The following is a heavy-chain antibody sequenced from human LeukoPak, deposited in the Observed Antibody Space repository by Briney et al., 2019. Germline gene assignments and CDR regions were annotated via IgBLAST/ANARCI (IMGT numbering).Heavy chain of an antibody. Sequence: GGSLRLSCAASGFTFSSYGMHWVRQAPGEGLEWVAVISYDGSNKYYADSVKGRFTISRDNSKNTLYLQMNSLRAEDTAVYYCAKDRGRYCSGGSCYSLDYWGQGTLVTVSS. CDR1: GFTFSSYG. CDR3: AKDRGRYCSGGSCYSLDY. CDR2: ISYDGSNK. J-gene: IGHJ4*02. D-gene: IGHD2-15*01. V-gene: IGHV3-30*18.